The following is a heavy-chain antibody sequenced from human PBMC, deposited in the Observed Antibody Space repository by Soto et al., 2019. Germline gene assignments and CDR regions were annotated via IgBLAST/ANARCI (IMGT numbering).Heavy chain of an antibody. V-gene: IGHV4-39*01. CDR1: GGSISSSSYY. CDR2: IYYSGST. CDR3: ARQRYCSGGRCTNPFGY. J-gene: IGHJ4*02. Sequence: SETLSLTCTVSGGSISSSSYYWGWIRQPPGKGLEWIGSIYYSGSTYYNPSLKSRVTISVDTSKNQFSLKLSSVTAADTAVYYCARQRYCSGGRCTNPFGYWGQGTLVTVSS. D-gene: IGHD2-15*01.